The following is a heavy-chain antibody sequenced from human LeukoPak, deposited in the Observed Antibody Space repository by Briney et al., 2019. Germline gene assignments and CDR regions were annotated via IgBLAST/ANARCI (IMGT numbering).Heavy chain of an antibody. J-gene: IGHJ4*02. CDR2: IDWDSSST. Sequence: GGSLRLSCAASGFTFDDYTLHWVRQPPGKGLEWVSLIDWDSSSTYYADSVRGRFTTSRDNSKNSLYLQMYSLTTEDTALYYCAKEGKGGYDSTGYFDSWGQGTLVTVSS. CDR3: AKEGKGGYDSTGYFDS. D-gene: IGHD3-22*01. V-gene: IGHV3-43*01. CDR1: GFTFDDYT.